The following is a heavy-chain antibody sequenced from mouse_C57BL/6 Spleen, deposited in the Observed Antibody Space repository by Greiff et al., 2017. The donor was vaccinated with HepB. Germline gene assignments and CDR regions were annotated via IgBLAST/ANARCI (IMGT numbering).Heavy chain of an antibody. CDR3: ARGEGMMVPYYFDY. V-gene: IGHV1-82*01. CDR2: IYPGDGDT. CDR1: GYAFSRSW. J-gene: IGHJ2*01. D-gene: IGHD2-3*01. Sequence: QVQLQQSGPELVKPGASVKISCKASGYAFSRSWLNWVKHRPGKGLEWIGRIYPGDGDTNSNGKFKGKATLTADKSSSTAYMQLSSLTSEDSAVYFCARGEGMMVPYYFDYWGQGTTLTVSS.